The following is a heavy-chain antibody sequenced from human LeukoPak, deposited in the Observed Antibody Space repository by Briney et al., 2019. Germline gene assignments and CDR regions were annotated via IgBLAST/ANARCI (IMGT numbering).Heavy chain of an antibody. CDR3: ASLQLADPYFDY. CDR1: GFTVSSNY. V-gene: IGHV3-7*01. CDR2: IKQDGSEK. Sequence: PGGSLRLSCAASGFTVSSNYMSWVRQAPGKGLEWVANIKQDGSEKYYVDSVKGRFTISRDNAKNSLYLQMNSLRAEDTAVCYCASLQLADPYFDYWGQGTLVTVSS. J-gene: IGHJ4*02. D-gene: IGHD5-18*01.